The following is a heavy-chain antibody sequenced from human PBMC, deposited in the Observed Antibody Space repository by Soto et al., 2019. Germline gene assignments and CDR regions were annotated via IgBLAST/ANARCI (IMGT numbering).Heavy chain of an antibody. CDR2: ISSSGDDT. CDR1: GFIFSYYY. CDR3: ARAWHDSGSYQDY. J-gene: IGHJ4*02. V-gene: IGHV3-11*06. Sequence: PGGSLRLSCAASGFIFSYYYMAWIRQASGKRLEWVAHISSSGDDTNYADSVKCRFTISRDNGRNSLYLQMSRLRVEDTALYYCARAWHDSGSYQDYWGRGTLVTVSS. D-gene: IGHD3-10*01.